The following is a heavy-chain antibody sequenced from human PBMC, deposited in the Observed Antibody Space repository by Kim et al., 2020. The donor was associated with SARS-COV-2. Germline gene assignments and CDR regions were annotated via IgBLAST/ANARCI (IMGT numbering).Heavy chain of an antibody. V-gene: IGHV4-59*01. CDR1: GGSIRSYY. Sequence: SETLSLTCNVSGGSIRSYYWSWIRQSPGKGLEWIGFMYYSGNPNYNPSLRGRVSMSVDTSKNQFSLKLNSVTTADTAVYYCGRGTSLISSWGLGTPVTVSS. CDR3: GRGTSLISS. CDR2: MYYSGNP. J-gene: IGHJ4*02. D-gene: IGHD3-16*01.